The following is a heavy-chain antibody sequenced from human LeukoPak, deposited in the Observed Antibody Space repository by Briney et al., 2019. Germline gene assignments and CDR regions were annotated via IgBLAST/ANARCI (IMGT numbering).Heavy chain of an antibody. CDR2: INPNSGGT. V-gene: IGHV1-2*06. D-gene: IGHD3-22*01. CDR3: ARVKGNDSSGYYIPPFDY. CDR1: GYTFTGYY. Sequence: ASVKVSCKASGYTFTGYYMHWVRQAPGQGLEWMGRINPNSGGTNYAQKFQGRVTMTRDTSISTAYMELSRLRSDDTAVYYCARVKGNDSSGYYIPPFDYWGQGTLVTVSS. J-gene: IGHJ4*02.